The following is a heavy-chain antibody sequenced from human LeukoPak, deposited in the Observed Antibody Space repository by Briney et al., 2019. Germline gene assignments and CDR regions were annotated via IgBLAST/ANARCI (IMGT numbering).Heavy chain of an antibody. D-gene: IGHD1-26*01. Sequence: GGSLRLSCAASGFTFSSYAMHWVRQAPGKGLEWVAVISYDGSNKYYADSVKGRFTISRDNSKNTLYLQMNSLRAEDTAVYYCAREEAVGATHFDYWGQGTLVTVSS. V-gene: IGHV3-30-3*01. J-gene: IGHJ4*02. CDR3: AREEAVGATHFDY. CDR2: ISYDGSNK. CDR1: GFTFSSYA.